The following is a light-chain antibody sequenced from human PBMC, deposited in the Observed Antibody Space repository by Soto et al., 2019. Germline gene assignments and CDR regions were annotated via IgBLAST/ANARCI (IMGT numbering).Light chain of an antibody. CDR2: GAS. CDR3: QQSYSSRRT. Sequence: DIQMTQSPSSLSASVGDRVTITCRASQSVRTLLNWYQQKPGKAPKLLIQGASSLRSGVPSRFSGSGAGTDFTLTISSRQPDDFATYYCQQSYSSRRTFGQGTKVEVK. J-gene: IGKJ1*01. V-gene: IGKV1-39*01. CDR1: QSVRTL.